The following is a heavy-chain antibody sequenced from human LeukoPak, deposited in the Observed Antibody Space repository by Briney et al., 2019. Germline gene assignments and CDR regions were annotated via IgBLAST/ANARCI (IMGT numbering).Heavy chain of an antibody. CDR2: IYDRGSRT. D-gene: IGHD1-1*01. CDR1: GFTFSSFE. Sequence: GGSLRLSCTASGFTFSSFEMSWVCQAPGKGLEWVSTIYDRGSRTYYADSVKGRFTISRDNSRNTLYLQMNSLRAEDTAIYYCAHRTGFDYWGQGTLVTVSS. J-gene: IGHJ4*02. CDR3: AHRTGFDY. V-gene: IGHV3-23*01.